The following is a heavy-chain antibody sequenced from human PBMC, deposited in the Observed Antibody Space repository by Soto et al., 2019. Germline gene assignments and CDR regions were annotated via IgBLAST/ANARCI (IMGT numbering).Heavy chain of an antibody. V-gene: IGHV3-21*01. J-gene: IGHJ4*02. CDR2: ISSSSSYI. CDR3: ARNLAAAGDY. CDR1: GFTFSSYS. D-gene: IGHD6-13*01. Sequence: GGSLRLSCAASGFTFSSYSMNWVRQAPGKGLEWVSSISSSSSYIYYADSVKGRFTISRDNAKNSLYLQMNSLRAEDTSVYSCARNLAAAGDYWGQGTLVTVSS.